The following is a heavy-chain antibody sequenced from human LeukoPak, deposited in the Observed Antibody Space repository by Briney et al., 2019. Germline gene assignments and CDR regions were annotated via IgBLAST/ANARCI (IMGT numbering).Heavy chain of an antibody. J-gene: IGHJ6*02. CDR1: GFTFSSYG. D-gene: IGHD2-2*02. Sequence: GRSLRLSCAASGFTFSSYGMHWVRQAPGKGLEWVAVISYDGSNKYYADSVKGRFTISRDNSKNTLHLQMNSLRAEDTAVYYCANGPHVCGSSTSCYTAYYYYGMDVWGQGTTVTVSS. CDR2: ISYDGSNK. CDR3: ANGPHVCGSSTSCYTAYYYYGMDV. V-gene: IGHV3-30*18.